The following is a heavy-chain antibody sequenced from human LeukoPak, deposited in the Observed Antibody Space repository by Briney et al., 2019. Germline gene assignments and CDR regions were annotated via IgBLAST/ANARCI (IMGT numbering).Heavy chain of an antibody. D-gene: IGHD3-10*01. CDR1: GYTFTSYG. CDR3: ARGSMVRDEPYYFDY. CDR2: ISAYNGDT. V-gene: IGHV1-18*01. J-gene: IGHJ4*02. Sequence: ASVKVSCKASGYTFTSYGISWVRQAPGQGLEWMGWISAYNGDTNYAQKLQGRVTMTTDTSTSTAYMELRSLRSDDTAVYYCARGSMVRDEPYYFDYWGQGTLVTVSS.